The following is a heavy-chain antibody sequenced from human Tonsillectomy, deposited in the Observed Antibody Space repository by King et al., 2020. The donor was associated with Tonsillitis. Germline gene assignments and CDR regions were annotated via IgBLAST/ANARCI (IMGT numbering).Heavy chain of an antibody. D-gene: IGHD2-2*01. CDR1: GGSISSSAYY. CDR2: IYYSGST. Sequence: QLQESGPGLVKPSETLSLTCTVSGGSISSSAYYWGWIRQPPGKGLEWIGSIYYSGSTYYNPSLKSRVTISVETSKNQFSLKLSSVTAADTAVYYCARGVYCSSTSCYLYYFDYWGQGTLVTVSS. CDR3: ARGVYCSSTSCYLYYFDY. V-gene: IGHV4-39*07. J-gene: IGHJ4*02.